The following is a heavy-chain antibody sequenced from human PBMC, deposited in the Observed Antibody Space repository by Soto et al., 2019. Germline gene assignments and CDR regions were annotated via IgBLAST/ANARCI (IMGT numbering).Heavy chain of an antibody. CDR1: GFTFSSYS. CDR3: ARDVRDSGYVSASDFDY. Sequence: PGGSLRLSCAASGFTFSSYSMNWVRQAPGKGLEWVSSISSSSSYIYYADSVKGRFTISRDNAKNSLYLQMNSLRAKDTAVYYCARDVRDSGYVSASDFDYWGQGTLVTVSS. J-gene: IGHJ4*02. V-gene: IGHV3-21*01. D-gene: IGHD5-12*01. CDR2: ISSSSSYI.